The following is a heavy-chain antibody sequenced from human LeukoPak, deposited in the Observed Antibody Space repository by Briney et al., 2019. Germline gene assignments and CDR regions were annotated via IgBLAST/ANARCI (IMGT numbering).Heavy chain of an antibody. CDR3: ARSRKQQLVQNYFDS. V-gene: IGHV3-23*01. D-gene: IGHD6-13*01. Sequence: GGSLRLSCAASGFIFDNYVLTWVRQTPEKGLEWVAGISGSGSSTNHADAVKGRFTISRDNSKDTVYLQLSSLNSEDTAVYYCARSRKQQLVQNYFDSWGQGTLVTVSS. CDR1: GFIFDNYV. J-gene: IGHJ4*02. CDR2: ISGSGSST.